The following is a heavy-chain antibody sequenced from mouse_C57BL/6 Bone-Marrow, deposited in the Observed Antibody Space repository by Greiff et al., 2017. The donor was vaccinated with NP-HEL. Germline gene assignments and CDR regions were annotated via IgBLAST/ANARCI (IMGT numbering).Heavy chain of an antibody. J-gene: IGHJ1*03. CDR2: INPNNGGT. V-gene: IGHV1-26*01. CDR3: AREGDGRRLYWYFDV. Sequence: EVQLQQSGPELVKPGASVKISCKASGYTFTDYYMNWVKQSHGKSLEWIGDINPNNGGTSYNQKFKGKATLTVDKSSSTAYMELRSLTSEDSAVYDCAREGDGRRLYWYFDVGGRGTAVTVSS. CDR1: GYTFTDYY. D-gene: IGHD1-1*01.